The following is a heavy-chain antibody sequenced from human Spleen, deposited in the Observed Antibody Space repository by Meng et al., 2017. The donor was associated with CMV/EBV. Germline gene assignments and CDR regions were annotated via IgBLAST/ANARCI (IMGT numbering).Heavy chain of an antibody. Sequence: GESLKISCAASGFTFSSYSMNWVRQAPGKGLEWVSSISSSSSYIYYADSVKGRFTISRYNAKNSLYLQMNSTRDEYTAVYYGAGDRVTMVRGVISLWGQGTLVTVSS. J-gene: IGHJ4*02. CDR2: ISSSSSYI. V-gene: IGHV3-21*01. D-gene: IGHD3-10*01. CDR1: GFTFSSYS. CDR3: AGDRVTMVRGVISL.